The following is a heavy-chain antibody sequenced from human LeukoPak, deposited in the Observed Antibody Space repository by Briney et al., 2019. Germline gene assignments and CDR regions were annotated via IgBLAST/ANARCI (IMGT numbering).Heavy chain of an antibody. V-gene: IGHV4-59*01. CDR2: IYYSGST. CDR3: ARDRVRDSSTWYFDY. CDR1: GDSITSFY. Sequence: PSETLSLTCTVSGDSITSFYWSLIRQPPGKGLEWIGYIYYSGSTNYNPSLKSRVTISVDTSKNQFSLKLSSVTAADTAVYYCARDRVRDSSTWYFDYWGQGTLVTVSS. J-gene: IGHJ4*02. D-gene: IGHD3-22*01.